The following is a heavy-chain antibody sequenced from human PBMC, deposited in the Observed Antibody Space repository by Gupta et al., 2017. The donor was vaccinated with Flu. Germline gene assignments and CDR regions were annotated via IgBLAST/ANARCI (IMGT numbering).Heavy chain of an antibody. D-gene: IGHD2-2*03. Sequence: KGLEWVAVISYDGSNKYYADSVKGRFTISRDNSKNTLYLQMNSLRAEDTAVYYCAKDGGYCSSTSCYDAGDYWGQGTLVTVSS. CDR3: AKDGGYCSSTSCYDAGDY. V-gene: IGHV3-30*18. J-gene: IGHJ4*02. CDR2: ISYDGSNK.